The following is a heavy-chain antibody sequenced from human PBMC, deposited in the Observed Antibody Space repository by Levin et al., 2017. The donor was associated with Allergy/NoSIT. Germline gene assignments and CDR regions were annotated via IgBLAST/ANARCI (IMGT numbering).Heavy chain of an antibody. V-gene: IGHV3-23*01. D-gene: IGHD2-2*02. Sequence: ASVKVSCAASGFTFSDYAMTWVRQAPGKGLEWVSALDGGGDNTYYADSVKGRFTISRDNSKNTLYLQMNSLSAEDTALYYCAKYHCSGTSCYIAYWGQGTLVTVSS. CDR1: GFTFSDYA. CDR2: LDGGGDNT. J-gene: IGHJ4*02. CDR3: AKYHCSGTSCYIAY.